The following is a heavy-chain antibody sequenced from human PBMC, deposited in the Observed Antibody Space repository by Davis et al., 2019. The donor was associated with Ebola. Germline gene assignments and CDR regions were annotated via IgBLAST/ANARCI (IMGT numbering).Heavy chain of an antibody. V-gene: IGHV4-59*01. CDR2: IYYSGST. D-gene: IGHD3-10*01. Sequence: PSETLSLTCTVSGGSISSYYWSWIRQPPGKGLEWIGYIYYSGSTNYNPSLKSRVTISVDTSKNQFSLKLSSVTAADTAVYYCARARFRESPWDWGQGTLVTVSS. CDR1: GGSISSYY. J-gene: IGHJ4*02. CDR3: ARARFRESPWD.